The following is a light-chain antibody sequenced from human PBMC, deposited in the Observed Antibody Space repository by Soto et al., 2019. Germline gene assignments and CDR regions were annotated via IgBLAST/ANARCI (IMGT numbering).Light chain of an antibody. Sequence: QSVLTQSPSVSAAQGQKVTISCSGSSSNIGNNYVSWYQQLPGTAPKLLIYDNNKRPSGIPDRFSGSKSGTSGTLDITGLQTGDEADYHCATWDASLPGEVFGGGTKVTVL. CDR3: ATWDASLPGEV. J-gene: IGLJ2*01. V-gene: IGLV1-51*01. CDR1: SSNIGNNY. CDR2: DNN.